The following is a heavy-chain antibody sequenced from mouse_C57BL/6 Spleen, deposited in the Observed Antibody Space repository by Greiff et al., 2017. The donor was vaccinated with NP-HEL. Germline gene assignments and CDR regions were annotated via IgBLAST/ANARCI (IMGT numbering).Heavy chain of an antibody. Sequence: EVQLQQSGPVLVKPGASVKMSCKASGYTFTDYYMNWVKQSHGKSLEWIGVINPYNGGTSYNQKFKGKATLTVDKSSSTAYMELNSLTSEDSAVYYCARRDYYGSSGYYFDYWGQGTTLTVSS. CDR2: INPYNGGT. CDR3: ARRDYYGSSGYYFDY. J-gene: IGHJ2*01. V-gene: IGHV1-19*01. D-gene: IGHD1-1*01. CDR1: GYTFTDYY.